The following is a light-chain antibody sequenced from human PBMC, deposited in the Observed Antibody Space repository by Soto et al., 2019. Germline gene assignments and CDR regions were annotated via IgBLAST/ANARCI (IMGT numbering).Light chain of an antibody. Sequence: QSVLTQPPSVSGSPGQSVTISCTGPRSDIGDSNFISWYQHSPVKAPRLLIYEVNNRPSGVSKRFSGSKAGNTASLTISGLLDDDEADYFCASFRSGTILVFGSGTKVTVL. V-gene: IGLV2-14*01. CDR2: EVN. CDR1: RSDIGDSNF. CDR3: ASFRSGTILV. J-gene: IGLJ1*01.